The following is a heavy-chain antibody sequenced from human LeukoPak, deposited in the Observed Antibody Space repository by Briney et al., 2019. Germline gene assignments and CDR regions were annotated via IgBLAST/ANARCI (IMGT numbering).Heavy chain of an antibody. V-gene: IGHV4-34*01. CDR3: ARRYYYNLGSFPFDF. CDR2: IHNSGTT. CDR1: GGPFSGYF. J-gene: IGHJ4*02. D-gene: IGHD3-10*01. Sequence: NSSETLSLTCAVSGGPFSGYFWSWIRQSSGKGLEWIGEIHNSGTTNYNPSLNSLVTISEDTSKNQFYLNLSSVTAADTAVYYCARRYYYNLGSFPFDFWGQGTLVTVSS.